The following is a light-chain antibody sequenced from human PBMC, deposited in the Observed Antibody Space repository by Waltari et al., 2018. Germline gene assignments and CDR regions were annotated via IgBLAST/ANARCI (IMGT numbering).Light chain of an antibody. Sequence: EIVLTQSPGILSLSPGEGATLSCRASQSVGRSLAWYQQKPGQAPRLVISGASNRAAGIPDRCSGSGSGTDFSLTISRLEPEDFAVYYCQHYVRLPVTFGRGTKVEIK. J-gene: IGKJ4*02. CDR3: QHYVRLPVT. CDR1: QSVGRS. CDR2: GAS. V-gene: IGKV3-20*01.